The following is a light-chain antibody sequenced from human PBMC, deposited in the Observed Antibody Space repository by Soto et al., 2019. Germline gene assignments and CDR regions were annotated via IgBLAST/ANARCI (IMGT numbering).Light chain of an antibody. J-gene: IGLJ1*01. CDR2: DVS. V-gene: IGLV2-14*03. Sequence: SALTQPASLSGSPGQSITLSCTGNTSDVGNYNLVSWYQQHPGKAPKLMIFDVSRRPSGVSDRFSASKSGNTASLTISGLQAEDEADYYCSSYTSTNTLYVFGTGTKVTVL. CDR1: TSDVGNYNL. CDR3: SSYTSTNTLYV.